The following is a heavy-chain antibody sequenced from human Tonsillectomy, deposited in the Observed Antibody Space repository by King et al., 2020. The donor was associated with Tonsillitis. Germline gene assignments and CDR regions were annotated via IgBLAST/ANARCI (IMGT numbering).Heavy chain of an antibody. CDR3: ARGDYYDTSGFADY. D-gene: IGHD3-22*01. Sequence: QLVQSGGGLVKPGGSLRLSCAASGFTFSYYSMNWGRQAPGKGLEWGSSISSSSTDIYYADSVKGRFTISRDNAKNSLYLQMNSLRAEDTSVYYCARGDYYDTSGFADYWGQGTRVTVPS. J-gene: IGHJ4*02. CDR2: ISSSSTDI. V-gene: IGHV3-21*01. CDR1: GFTFSYYS.